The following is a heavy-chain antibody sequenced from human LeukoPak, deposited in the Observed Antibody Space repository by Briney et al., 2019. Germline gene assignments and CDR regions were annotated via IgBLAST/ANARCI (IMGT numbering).Heavy chain of an antibody. CDR2: IKEDGSQK. Sequence: GGSLRLSCAASGFTFSRYWMSWVRQGPGKRLEWVASIKEDGSQKNYADTVKGRFTISRDNAQKSLVLQMNSLRVDDTAIYYCAREAYWGPGTLVSVSS. CDR3: AREAY. J-gene: IGHJ4*02. CDR1: GFTFSRYW. V-gene: IGHV3-7*01.